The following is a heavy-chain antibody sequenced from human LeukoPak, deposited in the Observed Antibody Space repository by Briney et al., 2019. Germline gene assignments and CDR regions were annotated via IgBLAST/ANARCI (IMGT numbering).Heavy chain of an antibody. Sequence: ASVKVSCKASGGTFSSYAISWVRQAPGQGLEWMGGIIPIFGTANYAQKFQGRVTITADKSTSTAYMELSSLRSEDTAVYYCARDMAPDYDLLTGPHTWFDPWGQGTLVTVSS. CDR3: ARDMAPDYDLLTGPHTWFDP. V-gene: IGHV1-69*06. CDR2: IIPIFGTA. J-gene: IGHJ5*02. D-gene: IGHD3-9*01. CDR1: GGTFSSYA.